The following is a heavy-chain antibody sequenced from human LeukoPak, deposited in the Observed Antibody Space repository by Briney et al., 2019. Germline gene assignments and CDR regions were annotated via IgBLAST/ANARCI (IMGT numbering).Heavy chain of an antibody. CDR3: AIIPRAAAGPSARSPFHY. D-gene: IGHD6-13*01. V-gene: IGHV3-74*01. Sequence: PGGSLKLSCAASGNYWIHWVRQAPGKGLVWVSHINSDGSWTSYADSVKGRFTISKDNAKNTLYLQMNSLRAEDTAVYYCAIIPRAAAGPSARSPFHYWGQGTLVTVSS. CDR1: GNYW. CDR2: INSDGSWT. J-gene: IGHJ4*02.